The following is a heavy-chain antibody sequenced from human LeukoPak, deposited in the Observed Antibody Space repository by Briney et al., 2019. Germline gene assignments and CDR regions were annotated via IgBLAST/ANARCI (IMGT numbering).Heavy chain of an antibody. CDR1: AFTLSDYY. CDR3: ARGRARGVAAPFDY. CDR2: ISSSSSYT. V-gene: IGHV3-11*05. J-gene: IGHJ4*02. Sequence: GGSLRLSCAASAFTLSDYYMSWIRQAPGKGLEWVSYISSSSSYTNYADSVKGRFTISRDNAKNSLYLQMNSLRADDTAVYYCARGRARGVAAPFDYWGQGTLVTVSS. D-gene: IGHD3-10*01.